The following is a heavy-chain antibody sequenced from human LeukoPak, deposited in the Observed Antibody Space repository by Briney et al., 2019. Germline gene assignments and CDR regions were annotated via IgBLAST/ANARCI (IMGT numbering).Heavy chain of an antibody. J-gene: IGHJ1*01. Sequence: SGTLSLTCAVSGGSISSSNWWSWIRQPPGKGLEWIGYIYYSGSTNYNPSLKSRVTISVDTSKNQFSLKLSSVTAADTAVYYCARGVSYYDSSGYYNEYFQHWGQGTLVTVSS. D-gene: IGHD3-22*01. V-gene: IGHV4-4*02. CDR1: GGSISSSNW. CDR3: ARGVSYYDSSGYYNEYFQH. CDR2: IYYSGST.